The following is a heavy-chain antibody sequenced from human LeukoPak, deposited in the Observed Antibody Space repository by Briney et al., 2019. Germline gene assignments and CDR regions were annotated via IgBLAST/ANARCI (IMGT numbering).Heavy chain of an antibody. Sequence: SETLSLTCAVYGGSFSDYYCNWIRQTPGKGLEWIGEINHSGSTNYNPSLKSRVTISVDTSKNQVSLNLTSVTAADTAVYYCSRESGPFSPFGFWGQGTLVSVHS. J-gene: IGHJ4*02. CDR1: GGSFSDYY. V-gene: IGHV4-34*01. CDR3: SRESGPFSPFGF. D-gene: IGHD1-26*01. CDR2: INHSGST.